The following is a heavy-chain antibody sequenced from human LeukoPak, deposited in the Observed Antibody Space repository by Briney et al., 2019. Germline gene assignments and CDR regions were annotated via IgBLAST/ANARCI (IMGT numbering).Heavy chain of an antibody. CDR3: AKDLRYSGSPRAFDF. Sequence: GGSLRLSCAASGFTFSSYSMNWVRQAPGKGLEWVSAISTSGSSIYYADSVKGRFTISRDNSKDTLYLQMNSLRAEDTAVYYCAKDLRYSGSPRAFDFWGQGTMVTVSS. CDR1: GFTFSSYS. CDR2: ISTSGSSI. J-gene: IGHJ3*01. D-gene: IGHD1-26*01. V-gene: IGHV3-21*04.